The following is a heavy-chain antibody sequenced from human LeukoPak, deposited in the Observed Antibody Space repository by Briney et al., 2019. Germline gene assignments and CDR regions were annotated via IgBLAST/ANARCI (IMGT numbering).Heavy chain of an antibody. CDR2: IYHSGST. CDR3: ARDTGGGATNFDY. D-gene: IGHD1-26*01. Sequence: KPSETLSLTCAVSGYSISSGYYWGWIRQPPGKGLEWIGSIYHSGSTYYNPSLKSRVTISVDTSKNQFSLKLSPVTAADTAVYYCARDTGGGATNFDYWGQGTLVTVSS. V-gene: IGHV4-38-2*02. J-gene: IGHJ4*02. CDR1: GYSISSGYY.